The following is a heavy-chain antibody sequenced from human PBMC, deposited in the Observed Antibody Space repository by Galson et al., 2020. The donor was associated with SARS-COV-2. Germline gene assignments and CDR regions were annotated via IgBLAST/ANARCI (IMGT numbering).Heavy chain of an antibody. Sequence: ASVKVSCKASGYTFTGYYLHWVRQPPGQGLEWVGWISPNSGGTDYAQKFQGRVTMTRDTSISTAYMELSRLRSDDTAVYYCARVPINQYDANGYYYYFDYWGQGTLVTVSS. CDR2: ISPNSGGT. D-gene: IGHD3-22*01. CDR3: ARVPINQYDANGYYYYFDY. CDR1: GYTFTGYY. J-gene: IGHJ4*02. V-gene: IGHV1-2*02.